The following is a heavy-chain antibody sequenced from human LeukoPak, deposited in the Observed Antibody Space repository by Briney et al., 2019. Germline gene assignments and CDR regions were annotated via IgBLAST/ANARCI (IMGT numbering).Heavy chain of an antibody. V-gene: IGHV1-2*02. D-gene: IGHD3-22*01. CDR1: GYTFTDYY. J-gene: IGHJ4*02. Sequence: ASVKVSCKASGYTFTDYYMHWVRQAPGQGLEWMGWIHPNRGGTNYAQKFQGRVTMTRDTSINTAYMELSRLRSDDTAVYYCARAYDGSGNLDYWGQGTLVTVSS. CDR2: IHPNRGGT. CDR3: ARAYDGSGNLDY.